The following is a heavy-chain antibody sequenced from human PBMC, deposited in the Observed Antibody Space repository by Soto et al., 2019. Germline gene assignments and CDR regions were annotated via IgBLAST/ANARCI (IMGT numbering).Heavy chain of an antibody. D-gene: IGHD2-2*01. Sequence: GGSLRLSCATPGFTFDDYAMHWVRQAPGRGLEWVSGISGNTGSIGYADSVKGRFTISRDNAKNSLYLQMNSLRPEDTALYYCAKAMSSSSGGSNWFDPWGQGTLVTVPQ. CDR1: GFTFDDYA. CDR2: ISGNTGSI. J-gene: IGHJ5*02. V-gene: IGHV3-9*01. CDR3: AKAMSSSSGGSNWFDP.